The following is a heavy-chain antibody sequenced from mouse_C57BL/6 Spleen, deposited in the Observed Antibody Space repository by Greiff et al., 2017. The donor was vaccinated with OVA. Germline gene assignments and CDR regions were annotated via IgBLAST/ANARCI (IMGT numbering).Heavy chain of an antibody. Sequence: VQLQQPGAELVMPGASVKLSCKASGYTFTSYWMHWVKQRPGQGLEWIGEIDPSDSYTNYNQKFKGKSTLTVDESSSTAYMQLSSLTSEDSAVYYCARRYGSSYLDYWGQGTTLTVSS. J-gene: IGHJ2*01. D-gene: IGHD1-1*01. CDR2: IDPSDSYT. V-gene: IGHV1-69*01. CDR1: GYTFTSYW. CDR3: ARRYGSSYLDY.